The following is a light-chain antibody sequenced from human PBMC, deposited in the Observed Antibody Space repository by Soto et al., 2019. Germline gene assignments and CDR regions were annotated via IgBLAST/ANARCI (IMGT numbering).Light chain of an antibody. CDR3: CSYAGSFRV. CDR1: SSDVGGYNY. J-gene: IGLJ1*01. CDR2: DVS. V-gene: IGLV2-11*01. Sequence: ALTQPRSVSGSPGQSVTISCTGTSSDVGGYNYVSWYQQHPGKAPKLMIYDVSKRPSGVPDRFSGSKSGNTASLTISGLQAEDEADYYCCSYAGSFRVFGTGTKVTVL.